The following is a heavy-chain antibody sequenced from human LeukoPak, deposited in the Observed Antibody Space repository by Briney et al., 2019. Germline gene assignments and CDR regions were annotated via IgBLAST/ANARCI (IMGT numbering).Heavy chain of an antibody. V-gene: IGHV4-59*12. Sequence: SETLSLTCTVSGESISGFYWTWIRQPPGKGLEWIGYIYYSGSTNYNPSLKSRVTISVDTSKNQFSLKLSSVTAADTAVYYCARGQGYCSGGSCPTLFDYWGQGTLVTVSS. CDR2: IYYSGST. D-gene: IGHD2-15*01. CDR3: ARGQGYCSGGSCPTLFDY. J-gene: IGHJ4*02. CDR1: GESISGFY.